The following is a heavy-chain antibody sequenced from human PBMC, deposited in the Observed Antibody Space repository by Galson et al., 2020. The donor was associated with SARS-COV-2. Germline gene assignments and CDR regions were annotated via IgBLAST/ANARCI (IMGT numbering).Heavy chain of an antibody. CDR2: TRNPDKRSPT. D-gene: IGHD1-1*01. CDR1: GFTFNDHF. CDR3: VRDWNGAGDY. Sequence: GGTLRLSCIASGFTFNDHFMDWVRQAPGKGLEWVARTRNPDKRSPTEYAASVKGSFSISRDDSRNSVHLQMNSLKSEDTAVYYCVRDWNGAGDYWGQGIRVSVSS. J-gene: IGHJ4*02. V-gene: IGHV3-72*01.